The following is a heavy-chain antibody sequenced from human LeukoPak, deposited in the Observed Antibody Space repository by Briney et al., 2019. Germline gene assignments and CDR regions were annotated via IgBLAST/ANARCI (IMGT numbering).Heavy chain of an antibody. D-gene: IGHD3-10*01. V-gene: IGHV3-74*01. CDR1: GFTFSSYW. CDR3: ARVTYYYGSGSPYYYGMDV. J-gene: IGHJ6*02. CDR2: INSDGSST. Sequence: PGGSLRLSCAASGFTFSSYWMHWVRQAPGKGLVWVSRINSDGSSTSYADSVKGRFTISRDNAKNTLYLQMNSLRAEDTAVYYCARVTYYYGSGSPYYYGMDVWGQGTTVTVSS.